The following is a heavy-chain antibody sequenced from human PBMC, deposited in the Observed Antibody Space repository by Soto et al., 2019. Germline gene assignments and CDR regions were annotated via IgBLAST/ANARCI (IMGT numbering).Heavy chain of an antibody. CDR1: GSISTYY. D-gene: IGHD3-22*01. J-gene: IGHJ5*02. CDR2: IYYIGNA. V-gene: IGHV4-59*12. Sequence: SETLCLTCTVGSISTYYWNWIRQPPGKGLEWIGSIYYIGNAYYNPSLKSRVTIFVDTSKNQFSLKLTSVTAADTALYYCARDYFDSSDYTTNWFDPWGQGTLVTVSS. CDR3: ARDYFDSSDYTTNWFDP.